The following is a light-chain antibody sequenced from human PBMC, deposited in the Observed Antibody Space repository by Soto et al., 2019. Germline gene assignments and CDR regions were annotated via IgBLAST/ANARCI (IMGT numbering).Light chain of an antibody. CDR1: SSNIGAGYD. Sequence: QSVLTQPPSVSGAPGQRVTTSCTGSSSNIGAGYDVHWFQQFPGTAPKLLIYGNNNRPSGVPDRFSGSKSGTSASLAITGLQAEDEADYYCQSYDSSLSGVVFGGGTKLTVL. CDR3: QSYDSSLSGVV. CDR2: GNN. J-gene: IGLJ2*01. V-gene: IGLV1-40*01.